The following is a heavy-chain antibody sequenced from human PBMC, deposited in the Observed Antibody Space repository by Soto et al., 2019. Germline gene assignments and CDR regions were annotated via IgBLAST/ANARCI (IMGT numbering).Heavy chain of an antibody. CDR1: GFTFSSYG. D-gene: IGHD6-19*01. Sequence: QVQLVESGGGVVQPGRSLRLSCAASGFTFSSYGMHWVRQAPGKGLEWVAVIWYDGRNKYYADSVKGRFTISRDNSKNTLYLQMNSLRAEDTAVYYCARDLLDSSGWFDAFDIWGQGTMVTVSS. CDR3: ARDLLDSSGWFDAFDI. V-gene: IGHV3-33*01. CDR2: IWYDGRNK. J-gene: IGHJ3*02.